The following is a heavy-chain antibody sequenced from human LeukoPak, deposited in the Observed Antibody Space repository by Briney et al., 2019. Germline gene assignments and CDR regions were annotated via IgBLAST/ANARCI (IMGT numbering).Heavy chain of an antibody. Sequence: SETLSLTCAVYGGSFSGYYWSWIRQPPGKGLEWIGEINHSGSTNYNPSLKSRVTISVDTSKNQFSLKLTSVTAADTAVYYCARFPYDFAEGYYYMDVWGKGTTVTISS. J-gene: IGHJ6*03. V-gene: IGHV4-34*01. CDR3: ARFPYDFAEGYYYMDV. CDR2: INHSGST. D-gene: IGHD3-3*01. CDR1: GGSFSGYY.